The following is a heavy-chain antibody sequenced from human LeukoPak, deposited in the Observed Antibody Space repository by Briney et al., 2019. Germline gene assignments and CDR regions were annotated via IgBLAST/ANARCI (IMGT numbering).Heavy chain of an antibody. D-gene: IGHD5-12*01. Sequence: ASVKLSCTASGYTFTSYGISWVRQATGQGLEWMGWISAYNGNTNYAHKLQGRVTMTTDTSTSTAYMELRSLRSDDTAVYYCAVDDIVATRRGAKLCAYWGQGTLVTVSS. CDR1: GYTFTSYG. V-gene: IGHV1-18*01. J-gene: IGHJ4*02. CDR2: ISAYNGNT. CDR3: AVDDIVATRRGAKLCAY.